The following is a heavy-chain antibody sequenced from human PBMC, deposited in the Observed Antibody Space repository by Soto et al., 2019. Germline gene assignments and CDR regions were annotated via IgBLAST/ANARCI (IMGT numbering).Heavy chain of an antibody. CDR1: GGTIRRYY. J-gene: IGHJ4*02. CDR2: IYTSGST. D-gene: IGHD1-1*01. CDR3: ARYNSSAIDY. V-gene: IGHV4-4*07. Sequence: PSDNLSLTSTAFGGTIRRYYWISSRQPAGQGLEWIGRIYTSGSTNYNPSLASRVTLSVDTSKNQFSLKMTSVTAADGSMYFCARYNSSAIDYWGRGTLVTVS.